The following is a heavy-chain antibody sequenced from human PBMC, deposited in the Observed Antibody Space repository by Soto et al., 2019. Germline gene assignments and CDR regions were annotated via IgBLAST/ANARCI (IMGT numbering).Heavy chain of an antibody. J-gene: IGHJ3*02. Sequence: EVQLVESGGGLVQPGGSLRLSCAASGFTFSTDWMHWVRQAPEKGLLWVSHINGDGSYTDFADSVKGRFTISRDNAKNTVYLKMQSLRVEDTAVYFCVRTWHGFDIWGPGTMVTVSS. CDR1: GFTFSTDW. CDR2: INGDGSYT. CDR3: VRTWHGFDI. V-gene: IGHV3-74*01.